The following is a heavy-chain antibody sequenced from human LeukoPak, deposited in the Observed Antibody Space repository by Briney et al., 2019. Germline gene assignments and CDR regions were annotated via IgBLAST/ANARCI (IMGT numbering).Heavy chain of an antibody. CDR1: GFTFSSYA. CDR3: ARGLSSGWYRGVDY. Sequence: QTGGSLRLSCAASGFTFSSYATHWVRQAPGKGLEWVAVISYDGSNKYYADSVKGRFTISRDNSKNTLYLQMNSLRAEDTAVYYCARGLSSGWYRGVDYWGQGTLVTVSS. J-gene: IGHJ4*02. CDR2: ISYDGSNK. D-gene: IGHD6-19*01. V-gene: IGHV3-30-3*01.